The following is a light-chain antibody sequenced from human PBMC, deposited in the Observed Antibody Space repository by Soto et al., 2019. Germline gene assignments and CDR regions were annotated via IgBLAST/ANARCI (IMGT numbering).Light chain of an antibody. CDR2: GAS. Sequence: EIVMTQSPATLSVSPGERATHSCRASQSVSSNLAWYQQKPGQAPRLLIYGASTRATGIPARFSGSGSGTEFTLTISGLQSEDFAVYYCQQYNNWPPYTFGQGTKLEIK. V-gene: IGKV3-15*01. J-gene: IGKJ2*01. CDR3: QQYNNWPPYT. CDR1: QSVSSN.